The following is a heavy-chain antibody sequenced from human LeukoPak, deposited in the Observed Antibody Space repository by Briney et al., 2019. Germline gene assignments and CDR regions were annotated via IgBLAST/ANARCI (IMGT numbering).Heavy chain of an antibody. J-gene: IGHJ6*02. Sequence: GGSLRLSCAASGFIVSSNYMSWVRQAPGKGLEWVSVIYSGGSTYYADSVKGRSTISRDNSKNTLYLQMNSLRAEDTAVYYCARERGGHGMDVWGQGTTVTVSS. CDR1: GFIVSSNY. CDR2: IYSGGST. V-gene: IGHV3-53*01. CDR3: ARERGGHGMDV. D-gene: IGHD2-15*01.